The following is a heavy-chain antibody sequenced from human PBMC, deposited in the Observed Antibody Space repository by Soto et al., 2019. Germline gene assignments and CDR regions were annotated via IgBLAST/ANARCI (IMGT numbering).Heavy chain of an antibody. D-gene: IGHD2-2*01. CDR2: IYYSGST. J-gene: IGHJ6*02. Sequence: TLSLTCTVSGGSISSGGYYWSWIRQHPGKGLEWIGYIYYSGSTYYNPSLKSRVTISVDTSKNQFSLKLSSVTAADTAVYYCARIVVPAAMPGYYYYYGMDVWGQGTTVTVSS. CDR3: ARIVVPAAMPGYYYYYGMDV. CDR1: GGSISSGGYY. V-gene: IGHV4-31*03.